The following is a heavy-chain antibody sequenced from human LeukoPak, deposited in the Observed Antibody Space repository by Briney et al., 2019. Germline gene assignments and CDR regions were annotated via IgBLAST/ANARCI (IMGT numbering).Heavy chain of an antibody. CDR1: GFTFSSYA. J-gene: IGHJ6*02. CDR3: AKEYSSSWSPPYYYYGMDV. V-gene: IGHV3-23*01. Sequence: GGSLRLSCAASGFTFSSYAMSWVRQAPGKGLEWVSAISGSGGSTYYADSVKGRFTISRDNSKNTLYLQMNSLRAEDTAVYYCAKEYSSSWSPPYYYYGMDVWGQGTTVTVSS. CDR2: ISGSGGST. D-gene: IGHD6-13*01.